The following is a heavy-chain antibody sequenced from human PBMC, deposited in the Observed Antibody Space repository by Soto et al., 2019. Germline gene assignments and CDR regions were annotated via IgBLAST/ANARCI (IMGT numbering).Heavy chain of an antibody. CDR2: VYHNGNT. J-gene: IGHJ4*02. Sequence: KPSETLSLTCTVSGASIDNYYWSWIRQPPGEGLEWIAYVYHNGNTNYNPSLKSRVTISLDTSKNQFSLKLSSVTAADTAVYYCATLTKPPKYYYDSSLYYFDYWGQGTLVTVSS. CDR3: ATLTKPPKYYYDSSLYYFDY. CDR1: GASIDNYY. V-gene: IGHV4-59*01. D-gene: IGHD3-22*01.